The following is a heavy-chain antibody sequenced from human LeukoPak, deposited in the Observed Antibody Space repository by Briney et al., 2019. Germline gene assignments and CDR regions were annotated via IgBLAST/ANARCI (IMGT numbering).Heavy chain of an antibody. CDR2: IWYDGSNK. Sequence: GGSLRLSCAASGFAFSSYGMHWVRQAPGKGLEWVAVIWYDGSNKYYADSVKGRFTISRDNSKNTLYLQMNSLRAEDTAVYYCARGSPFSSSWYLCYFDYWGQGTLVTVSS. D-gene: IGHD6-13*01. CDR1: GFAFSSYG. J-gene: IGHJ4*02. V-gene: IGHV3-33*01. CDR3: ARGSPFSSSWYLCYFDY.